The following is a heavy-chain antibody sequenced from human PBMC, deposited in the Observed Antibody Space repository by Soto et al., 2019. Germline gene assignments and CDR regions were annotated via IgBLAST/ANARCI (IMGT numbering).Heavy chain of an antibody. D-gene: IGHD1-7*01. V-gene: IGHV3-74*01. J-gene: IGHJ4*02. Sequence: EVQLVESGGGLVQPGGSLRLSCAASGFTFSSYWMHWVRQAPGKGLVWVARINSDGSSISYADSVKGRFTISRDNAREKLDLQRNSLRAEDPAVYYCAKRTNMSANYYFDYWGQGILVTVSS. CDR1: GFTFSSYW. CDR2: INSDGSSI. CDR3: AKRTNMSANYYFDY.